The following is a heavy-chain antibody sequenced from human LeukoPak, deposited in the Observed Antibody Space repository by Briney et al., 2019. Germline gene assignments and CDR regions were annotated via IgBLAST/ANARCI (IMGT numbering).Heavy chain of an antibody. CDR3: AKGGYDFWSGYFPHYYYYYYMDV. J-gene: IGHJ6*03. D-gene: IGHD3-3*01. Sequence: GGSLRLSCAASGFTFSSYGMSWVRQAPGKGLEWVSTISASGGNTYYADSVKGRFTISRVNSKNSLYLQMNSLRAEDTAVYYCAKGGYDFWSGYFPHYYYYYYMDVWGKGTTVTVSS. CDR1: GFTFSSYG. CDR2: ISASGGNT. V-gene: IGHV3-23*01.